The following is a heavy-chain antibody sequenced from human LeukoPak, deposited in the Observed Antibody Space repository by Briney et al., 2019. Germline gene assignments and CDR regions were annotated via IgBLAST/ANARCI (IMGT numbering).Heavy chain of an antibody. CDR3: ARRHKHYYQIDY. CDR1: GYTFTSYY. D-gene: IGHD1-26*01. J-gene: IGHJ4*02. Sequence: ASVKVSCKASGYTFTSYYLYWVRQAPGQGLEWMGMVNPSGGSTSYAQKFQGRVTMTRDTSTTTVYMELSSLRSDDTAVFYCARRHKHYYQIDYWGQGTLVTVSS. CDR2: VNPSGGST. V-gene: IGHV1-46*01.